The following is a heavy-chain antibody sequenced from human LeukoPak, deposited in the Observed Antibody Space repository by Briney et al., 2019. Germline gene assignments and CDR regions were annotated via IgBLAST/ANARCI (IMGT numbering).Heavy chain of an antibody. CDR2: IYYSGST. V-gene: IGHV4-59*08. Sequence: PSETLSLTCTVSGGSISRHYWSWIRQPPGKGLEWIGYIYYSGSTNYSPSLKSRVTISVDTARNQFSLRLSSVTAADTAVYYCARHYYGSGGDFDYWGQGIPVTVSS. D-gene: IGHD3-10*01. J-gene: IGHJ4*02. CDR3: ARHYYGSGGDFDY. CDR1: GGSISRHY.